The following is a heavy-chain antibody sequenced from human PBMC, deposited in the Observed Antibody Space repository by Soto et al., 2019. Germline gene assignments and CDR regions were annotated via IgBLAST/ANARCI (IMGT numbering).Heavy chain of an antibody. J-gene: IGHJ3*02. D-gene: IGHD6-13*01. CDR2: IYPGDSDT. Sequence: GESLKISCKGSGYSFTSYCIGWVRQMPGKGLEWMGIIYPGDSDTRYSPSFQGQVTISADKSISTAYLQWSSLKASDTAMYYCATAAAATENAFDIWGQGTMVTVSS. V-gene: IGHV5-51*01. CDR3: ATAAAATENAFDI. CDR1: GYSFTSYC.